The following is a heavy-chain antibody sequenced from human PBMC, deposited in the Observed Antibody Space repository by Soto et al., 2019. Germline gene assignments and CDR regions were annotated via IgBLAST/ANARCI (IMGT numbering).Heavy chain of an antibody. CDR2: ISWNSGSI. D-gene: IGHD1-26*01. CDR3: ATDISPRRGSSFDY. CDR1: GFTFDDYA. V-gene: IGHV3-9*01. J-gene: IGHJ4*02. Sequence: GGSLRLSCAASGFTFDDYAMHWVRQAPGKGLEWVSGISWNSGSIGYADSVKGRFTISRDNAKNSLCLQMNSLRAEDTALYYCATDISPRRGSSFDYWGQGTLVTVSS.